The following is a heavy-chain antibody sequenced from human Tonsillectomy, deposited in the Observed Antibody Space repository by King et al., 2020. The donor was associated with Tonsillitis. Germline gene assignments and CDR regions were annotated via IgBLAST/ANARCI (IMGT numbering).Heavy chain of an antibody. Sequence: VQLVESGAEVKKPGSSVKVSCKASGGTFSSYAISWVRQAPGQGLEWMGGIIPIFGTANYAQKFQGRVTITADKSTSTAYMELSSLRSEDTAVYYCSREKAVAGIGPMAAFDIWGQGTMVTVSS. CDR1: GGTFSSYA. J-gene: IGHJ3*02. CDR3: SREKAVAGIGPMAAFDI. V-gene: IGHV1-69*06. D-gene: IGHD6-19*01. CDR2: IIPIFGTA.